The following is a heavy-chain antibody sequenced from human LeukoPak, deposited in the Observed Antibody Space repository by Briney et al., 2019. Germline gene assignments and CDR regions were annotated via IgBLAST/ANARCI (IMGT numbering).Heavy chain of an antibody. Sequence: GGSLRLSCAASGFTFTNYWMGWVRQAPGKGLELVANIKQDRSEKYYVDSVKGRFTISRDNAKNSLYLQMNSLRAEDTAVYYCARLREIPVFGVVTKSTSYFDYWGQGTLVTVSS. CDR2: IKQDRSEK. CDR3: ARLREIPVFGVVTKSTSYFDY. D-gene: IGHD3-3*01. V-gene: IGHV3-7*01. CDR1: GFTFTNYW. J-gene: IGHJ4*02.